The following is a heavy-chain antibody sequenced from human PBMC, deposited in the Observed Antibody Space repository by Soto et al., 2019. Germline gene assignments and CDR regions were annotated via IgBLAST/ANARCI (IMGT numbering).Heavy chain of an antibody. CDR3: ATVAVAHFDAFDI. D-gene: IGHD6-19*01. CDR2: FDPEDGET. Sequence: ASVKVACKVSGYTLTVLSMHWVRKAPGKGLEWMGGFDPEDGETIYAQKFQGRVTMTEDTSTDTAYMELSSLRSEDTAVYYCATVAVAHFDAFDIWGQGTMVTVSS. V-gene: IGHV1-24*01. J-gene: IGHJ3*02. CDR1: GYTLTVLS.